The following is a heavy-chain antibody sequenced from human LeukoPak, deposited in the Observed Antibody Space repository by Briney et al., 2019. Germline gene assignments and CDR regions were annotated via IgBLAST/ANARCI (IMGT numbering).Heavy chain of an antibody. CDR1: RGSINNYF. CDR2: VYYSGST. V-gene: IGHV4-59*08. D-gene: IGHD3-22*01. CDR3: ARGPYSYDSSGAFDI. Sequence: SETLSLTCTVSRGSINNYFWSWIRQPPGKGLEWIGFVYYSGSTKYNPSLKIRVTMSVDTSKNQFSLKLSSVTAADTAVYFCARGPYSYDSSGAFDIWGQGTMVTVSS. J-gene: IGHJ3*02.